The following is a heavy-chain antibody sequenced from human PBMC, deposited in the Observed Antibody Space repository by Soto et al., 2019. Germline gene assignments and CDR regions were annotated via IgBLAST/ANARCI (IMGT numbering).Heavy chain of an antibody. CDR2: INHSGST. J-gene: IGHJ4*01. D-gene: IGHD1-26*01. V-gene: IGHV4-34*01. Sequence: PSETLSLTCAVYGGSFSGYYWSWIRQPPGKGLEWIGEINHSGSTNYNPSLKSRVTISVGTSKNQFSLKLTSMTAADTAIYYCASRVPRRSYLGVFDYWGHGTLVTVSS. CDR3: ASRVPRRSYLGVFDY. CDR1: GGSFSGYY.